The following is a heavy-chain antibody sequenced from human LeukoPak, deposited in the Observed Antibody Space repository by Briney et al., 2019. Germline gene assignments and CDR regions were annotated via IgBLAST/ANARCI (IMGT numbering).Heavy chain of an antibody. CDR2: IYYSGST. V-gene: IGHV4-59*01. D-gene: IGHD1-26*01. J-gene: IGHJ6*03. CDR3: ASVGVSGSYYYYYYMDV. CDR1: GGSISSYY. Sequence: SETLSLTCTVSGGSISSYYWSWIRQPPGQGLEWIGYIYYSGSTNYNPSLKSRVTISVDTSKNQFSLKLSSVTAADTAVYYCASVGVSGSYYYYYYMDVWGKGTTVTVSS.